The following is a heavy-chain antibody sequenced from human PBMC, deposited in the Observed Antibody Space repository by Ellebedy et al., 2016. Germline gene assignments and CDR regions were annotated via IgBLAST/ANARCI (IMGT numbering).Heavy chain of an antibody. CDR1: GGSISSGGYS. V-gene: IGHV4-30-2*01. CDR2: IYHSGST. Sequence: SETLSLXXAVSGGSISSGGYSWSWIRQPPGKGLEWIGYIYHSGSTYYNPSLKSRVTISVDRSKNQFSLKLSSVTAADTAVYYCARVGVYGSGSYWSDYWGQGTLVTVSS. CDR3: ARVGVYGSGSYWSDY. D-gene: IGHD3-10*01. J-gene: IGHJ4*02.